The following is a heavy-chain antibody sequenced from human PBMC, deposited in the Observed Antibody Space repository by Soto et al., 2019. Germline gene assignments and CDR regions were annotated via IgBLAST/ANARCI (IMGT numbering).Heavy chain of an antibody. CDR3: AKDVVQYYYGSGSYLVF. V-gene: IGHV3-23*01. Sequence: GGSLRLSCAASGFTFTNHAMTWVRQAPGKGLEWVSSIIDNGGSTYYADSVKGRFTISRDNSKNTLYLQMDSLRAEDTAVYYCAKDVVQYYYGSGSYLVFWGQGALVTVSS. CDR1: GFTFTNHA. J-gene: IGHJ4*02. CDR2: IIDNGGST. D-gene: IGHD3-10*01.